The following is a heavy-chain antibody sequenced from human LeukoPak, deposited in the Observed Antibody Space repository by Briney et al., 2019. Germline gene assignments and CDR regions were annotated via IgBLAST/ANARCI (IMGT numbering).Heavy chain of an antibody. D-gene: IGHD5-18*01. CDR1: SGSFSSRSYY. CDR2: INYSGTT. Sequence: SDTLSLTCTVSSGSFSSRSYYCGWIRQPPGMGLEWIATINYSGTTYYNPSLKSRVTASVDTSKNQFYLKLSSVTAADTAVDYCARLRGGVQLWGDWGQGTLVTVSS. CDR3: ARLRGGVQLWGD. J-gene: IGHJ4*02. V-gene: IGHV4-39*01.